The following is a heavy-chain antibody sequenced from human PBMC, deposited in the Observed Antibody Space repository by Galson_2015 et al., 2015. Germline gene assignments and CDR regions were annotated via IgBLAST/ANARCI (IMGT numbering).Heavy chain of an antibody. Sequence: SLRLSCAASGFTFSSFRMNWVRQAPGKGLEWVSSISATSGTIYYADSVKGRFTISRDNAKNSLYLQMNSLRAEDTAVYYCARTAGSVPPWGLGTLVTVSS. CDR3: ARTAGSVPP. CDR1: GFTFSSFR. J-gene: IGHJ5*02. D-gene: IGHD6-19*01. V-gene: IGHV3-21*01. CDR2: ISATSGTI.